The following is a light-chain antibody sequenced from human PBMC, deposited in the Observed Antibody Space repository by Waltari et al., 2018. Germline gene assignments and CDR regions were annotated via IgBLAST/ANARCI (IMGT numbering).Light chain of an antibody. J-gene: IGLJ2*01. CDR1: TSHHRPGYD. CDR2: ANT. CDR3: QSYDTTLSGSV. Sequence: QSVLTQPPSVSGAPGQRVTISCTGSTSHHRPGYDVPWYQQLPGTAPKLLIYANTYRPSGVPGRFSASKSGTSASLAVTWLQADDEADYYCQSYDTTLSGSVFGGGTKLTVL. V-gene: IGLV1-40*01.